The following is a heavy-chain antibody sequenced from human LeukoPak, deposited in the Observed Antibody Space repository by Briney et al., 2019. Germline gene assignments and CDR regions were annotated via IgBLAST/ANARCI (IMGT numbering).Heavy chain of an antibody. D-gene: IGHD2-2*01. V-gene: IGHV3-23*01. Sequence: GGSLRLSCAASGFTFSSYAMSWVRQAPGKGLEWVSGISGSGGTTYYADFVKGRFTISKDKSKNTLYLQMNSLRGEDTAVYYCAKDPDYQLLSRAAFDIWGQGTMVTVSS. CDR3: AKDPDYQLLSRAAFDI. CDR1: GFTFSSYA. CDR2: ISGSGGTT. J-gene: IGHJ3*02.